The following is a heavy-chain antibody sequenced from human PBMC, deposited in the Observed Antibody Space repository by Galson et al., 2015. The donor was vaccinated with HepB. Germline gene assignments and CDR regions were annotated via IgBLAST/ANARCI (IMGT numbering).Heavy chain of an antibody. Sequence: SLRLSCAASGFTFSSYAMSWVRQAPGKGLEWVSAISGGGDSTYYADSVKGRFTTSRDNSKNTLYLQMNSLRAEDTALYYCAKGLTYYYDQAVWGQGTTVAVSS. CDR3: AKGLTYYYDQAV. D-gene: IGHD3-22*01. CDR1: GFTFSSYA. V-gene: IGHV3-23*01. J-gene: IGHJ6*02. CDR2: ISGGGDST.